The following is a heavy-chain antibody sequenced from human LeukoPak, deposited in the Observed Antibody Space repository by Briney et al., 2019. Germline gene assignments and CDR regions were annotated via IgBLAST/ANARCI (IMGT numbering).Heavy chain of an antibody. CDR3: AVVPAATHYYYYGMDV. D-gene: IGHD2-2*01. Sequence: ASVKVSCKASGYTFTGYYMHWVRQAPGQGLEWMGWINPNSGGTNYAQKFQGRVTMTRDTSISTAYMELSRLRSDDTAVYYCAVVPAATHYYYYGMDVWGQGTMVTVSS. V-gene: IGHV1-2*02. CDR2: INPNSGGT. J-gene: IGHJ6*02. CDR1: GYTFTGYY.